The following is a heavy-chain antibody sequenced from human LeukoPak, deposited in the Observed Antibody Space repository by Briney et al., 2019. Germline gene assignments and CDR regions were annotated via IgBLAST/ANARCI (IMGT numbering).Heavy chain of an antibody. J-gene: IGHJ4*02. CDR1: GFTFSSYT. D-gene: IGHD5-18*01. CDR2: IDGSSRYM. V-gene: IGHV3-21*01. CDR3: ARDWDTDNYFDY. Sequence: GGSLRLSCAASGFTFSSYTMHWVRQAPGKGLEWVASIDGSSRYMYYSDSMKGRFTISRANAKNSLYLQINTLRAEDTAVYFCARDWDTDNYFDYWGQGTLVSVSS.